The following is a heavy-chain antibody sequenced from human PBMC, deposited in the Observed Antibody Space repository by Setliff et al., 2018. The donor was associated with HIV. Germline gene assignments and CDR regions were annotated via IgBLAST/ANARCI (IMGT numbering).Heavy chain of an antibody. J-gene: IGHJ3*02. CDR2: IYMRGST. V-gene: IGHV4-61*09. D-gene: IGHD3-3*01. CDR3: ARPLSTSYYFWGDAFGI. CDR1: GGSIISEISW. Sequence: SETLSLTCTVSGGSIISEISWWAWIRQPAGKGPEWLGQIYMRGSTSYNPSPRSRVTLSVDTSKNQFSLRLTSVTAADTAMYYCARPLSTSYYFWGDAFGIWGQGTVVTVSS.